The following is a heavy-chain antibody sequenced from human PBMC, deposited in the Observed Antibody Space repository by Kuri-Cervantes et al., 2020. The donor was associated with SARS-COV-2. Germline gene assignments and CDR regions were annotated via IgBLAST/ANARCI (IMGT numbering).Heavy chain of an antibody. J-gene: IGHJ4*02. V-gene: IGHV4-30-4*08. CDR2: IYYSGST. CDR1: DYSISSAYY. Sequence: SETLSLTCVVSDYSISSAYYWSWIRQPPGKGLEWIGYIYYSGSTYYNPSLKSRVTISVDTSKNQFSLKLSSVTAADTAVYYCARALFSSSYYFDYWGQGTLVTVSS. D-gene: IGHD6-6*01. CDR3: ARALFSSSYYFDY.